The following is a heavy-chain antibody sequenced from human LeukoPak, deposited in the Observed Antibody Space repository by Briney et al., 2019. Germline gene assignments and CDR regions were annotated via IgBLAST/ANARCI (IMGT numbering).Heavy chain of an antibody. D-gene: IGHD2-8*01. J-gene: IGHJ4*02. V-gene: IGHV1-2*02. CDR1: GYTFTGYY. Sequence: ASVKVSCKASGYTFTGYYMHWVRQAPGQGLEWMGWINPNSGGTNYAQKFQGRVTMTRDTSISTAYMELSRLRSDDTAVYYCAGEDIVLMVYASWGQGTLVTVSS. CDR3: AGEDIVLMVYAS. CDR2: INPNSGGT.